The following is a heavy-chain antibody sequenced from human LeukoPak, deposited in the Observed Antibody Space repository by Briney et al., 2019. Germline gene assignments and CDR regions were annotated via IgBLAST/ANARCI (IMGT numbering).Heavy chain of an antibody. J-gene: IGHJ4*02. CDR2: IYYSGTT. CDR1: GGSISSYY. Sequence: SETLSLTCSVSGGSISSYYWSWMRQPPGQGLEWIGYIYYSGTTHYNPSLKSRVTISVDTSKNQFSLKLSSVTAADTAVYYCTRQSGYFGYWGQGTLVTVSS. D-gene: IGHD1-26*01. V-gene: IGHV4-59*08. CDR3: TRQSGYFGY.